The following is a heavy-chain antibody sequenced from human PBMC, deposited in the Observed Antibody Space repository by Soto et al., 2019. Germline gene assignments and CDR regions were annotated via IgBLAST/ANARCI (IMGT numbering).Heavy chain of an antibody. Sequence: QITLKESGPPLVKPTQTLTLTCTFSGFSLNSGGLGVGWIRQPPGKALEWLALIYWDNDKRYSPSLMSRLTITPDPPKHQVVLTMTNMDPVDAATYYCVHSQCGGDCIQSYASDYYYGMDGWGQGTTVTVSS. CDR3: VHSQCGGDCIQSYASDYYYGMDG. D-gene: IGHD2-21*02. J-gene: IGHJ6*02. CDR1: GFSLNSGGLG. V-gene: IGHV2-5*02. CDR2: IYWDNDK.